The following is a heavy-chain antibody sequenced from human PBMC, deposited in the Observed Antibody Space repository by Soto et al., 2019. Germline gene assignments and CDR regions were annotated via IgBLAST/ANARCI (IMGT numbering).Heavy chain of an antibody. CDR1: GGTFSNYP. CDR3: ARGNHRWLQLWYFDL. V-gene: IGHV1-69*12. CDR2: IIPIFGTV. J-gene: IGHJ2*01. Sequence: QVQLVQSGAEVKKPGSSVKVSCKASGGTFSNYPISWVRQAPGQGLEWMGGIIPIFGTVNYAQKFQGRVMITADESTSTAYMGLRSLRSEYTAVYYCARGNHRWLQLWYFDLWGRGTLVTVPS. D-gene: IGHD5-12*01.